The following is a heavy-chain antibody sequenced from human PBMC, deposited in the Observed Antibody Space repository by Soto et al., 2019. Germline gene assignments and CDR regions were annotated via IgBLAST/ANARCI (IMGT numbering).Heavy chain of an antibody. J-gene: IGHJ3*02. CDR2: IKSKTDGGTT. V-gene: IGHV3-15*01. Sequence: RRLSCAASGFTFSNAWMSWVRQAPGKGLEWVGRIKSKTDGGTTDYAAPVKGRFTISRDDSKNTLYLQMNSLKTEDTAVYYCTTDRFSGSYLVAFDIWGQGTMVTVSS. CDR1: GFTFSNAW. D-gene: IGHD1-26*01. CDR3: TTDRFSGSYLVAFDI.